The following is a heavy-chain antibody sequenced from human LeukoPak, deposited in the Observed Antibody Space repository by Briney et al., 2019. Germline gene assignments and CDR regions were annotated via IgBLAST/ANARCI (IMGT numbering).Heavy chain of an antibody. J-gene: IGHJ4*02. CDR1: RFTFSSYW. CDR3: ARARGGYDFDY. V-gene: IGHV3-7*03. Sequence: GGSLRLSCAASRFTFSSYWMSWVRQDPGKGVEWVANIKQDGSEKYYVDSVKGRFTISRDNAKNSLYLQLNSLRAEDTAVYYCARARGGYDFDYWGQGTLVTVSS. CDR2: IKQDGSEK. D-gene: IGHD5-12*01.